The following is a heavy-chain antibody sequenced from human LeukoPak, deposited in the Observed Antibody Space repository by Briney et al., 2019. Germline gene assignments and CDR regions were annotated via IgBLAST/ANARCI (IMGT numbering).Heavy chain of an antibody. V-gene: IGHV1-69*05. J-gene: IGHJ4*02. Sequence: SVKVSCKASGGTFSRHAFTWVRRAPGQGLEWMGGIIPIFGTANYAQKFQGRLTITTDESTSTAYMELSSLRSEDTAVYYCARSPPVYYDILTGYYFDYWGQGTLVTVSS. CDR2: IIPIFGTA. CDR3: ARSPPVYYDILTGYYFDY. D-gene: IGHD3-9*01. CDR1: GGTFSRHA.